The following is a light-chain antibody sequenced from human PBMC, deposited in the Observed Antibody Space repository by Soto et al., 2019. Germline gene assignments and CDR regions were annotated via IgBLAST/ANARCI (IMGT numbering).Light chain of an antibody. Sequence: EIVLTQSPATLSLSPGERATLSCRASQSVSSYLAWYQQKPGQAPSLLIYDASTRATGIPARFSGSGSGTDFTLTISSLEPEDFAVYYCQQRSNWPPLSFGGGTKVEIK. CDR2: DAS. J-gene: IGKJ4*02. CDR1: QSVSSY. V-gene: IGKV3-11*01. CDR3: QQRSNWPPLS.